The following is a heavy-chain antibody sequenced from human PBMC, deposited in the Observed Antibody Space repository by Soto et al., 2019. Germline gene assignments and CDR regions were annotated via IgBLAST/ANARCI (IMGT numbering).Heavy chain of an antibody. CDR3: ERQRNCSRGSSSSGWSQP. J-gene: IGHJ5*02. Sequence: GESLKISCRGSGCNFTSCWISWVRMMPGKGLEWMGRIDHSDSYTNYIPSFQGHVTASADKSISNGYLKWSSXSASDTAIYYWERQRNCSRGSSSSGWSQPCGKGTPVTVSS. CDR2: IDHSDSYT. V-gene: IGHV5-10-1*01. D-gene: IGHD2-15*01. CDR1: GCNFTSCW.